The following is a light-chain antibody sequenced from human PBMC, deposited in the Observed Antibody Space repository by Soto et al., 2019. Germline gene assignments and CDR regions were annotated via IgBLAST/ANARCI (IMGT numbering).Light chain of an antibody. CDR3: QEYGNSPRT. V-gene: IGKV3-20*01. J-gene: IGKJ2*01. CDR1: QSVGNTY. CDR2: GAS. Sequence: IVLTQSPGTLSLSPGERVTLSCRASQSVGNTYLAWYQQKPGQTPRLLMYGASSRATGIPDRFSGSGSGTDFTLTITRLEPEDFAVYYCQEYGNSPRTFGQGTKLEIK.